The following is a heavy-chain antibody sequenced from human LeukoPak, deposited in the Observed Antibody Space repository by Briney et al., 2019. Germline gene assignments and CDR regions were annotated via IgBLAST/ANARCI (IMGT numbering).Heavy chain of an antibody. CDR1: GGSISSSSYY. CDR3: AREIAAAGNGWFDP. V-gene: IGHV4-39*07. D-gene: IGHD6-13*01. Sequence: SETLSLTCTVSGGSISSSSYYWGWIRQPPGKGLEWIGSIYYSGSTNYNPSLKSRVTISVDTSKNQFSLKLSSVTAADTAVYYCAREIAAAGNGWFDPWGQGTLVTVSS. J-gene: IGHJ5*02. CDR2: IYYSGST.